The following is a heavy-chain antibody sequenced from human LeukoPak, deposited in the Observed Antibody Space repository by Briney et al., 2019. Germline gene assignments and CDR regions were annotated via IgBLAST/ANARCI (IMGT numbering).Heavy chain of an antibody. CDR1: GGSISSSSYY. J-gene: IGHJ4*02. CDR3: ARIGGSYFDY. Sequence: SETLSLTCTVSGGSISSSSYYWGWIRQPPGKGLEWIGSIYYSGSTYYNPSLKSRVTISVDTSKNQFSLKLSSVTAADTAVYYCARIGGSYFDYWGQGTLVTVSS. D-gene: IGHD1-26*01. CDR2: IYYSGST. V-gene: IGHV4-39*01.